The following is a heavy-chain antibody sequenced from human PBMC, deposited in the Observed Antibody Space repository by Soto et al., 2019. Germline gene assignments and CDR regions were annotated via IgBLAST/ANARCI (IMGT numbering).Heavy chain of an antibody. CDR3: AKRYCSTINCHLFDY. V-gene: IGHV3-23*01. J-gene: IGHJ4*02. CDR1: GFPLASYG. Sequence: GGSLRLSCAASGFPLASYGMHLVRPATGKGLEWVSAISGSGSTTYYADSMRGRFTISRDNSKNTLYLQMDSLRAEDTAVYYCAKRYCSTINCHLFDYWGQGALVTVSS. CDR2: ISGSGSTT. D-gene: IGHD2-2*01.